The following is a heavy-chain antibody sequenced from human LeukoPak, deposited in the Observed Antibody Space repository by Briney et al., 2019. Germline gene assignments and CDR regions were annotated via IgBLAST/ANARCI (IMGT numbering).Heavy chain of an antibody. D-gene: IGHD3-9*01. J-gene: IGHJ1*01. V-gene: IGHV3-7*01. Sequence: GGSLRLSCEVSGFTFSSFWMNWVRQAPGKGLEWVANINQDGSEKYYVDSVKGRFTISRDNAKNSLYLRMNSLRAEDTAVYYCARDILTGSQSRFQHWGQGTLVTVSS. CDR1: GFTFSSFW. CDR3: ARDILTGSQSRFQH. CDR2: INQDGSEK.